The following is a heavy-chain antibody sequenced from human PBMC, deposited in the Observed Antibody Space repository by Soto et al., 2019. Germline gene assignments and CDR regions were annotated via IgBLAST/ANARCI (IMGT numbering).Heavy chain of an antibody. CDR3: SRPRYDGSGTPFDY. V-gene: IGHV3-74*01. D-gene: IGHD3-22*01. CDR2: INTDGRIT. J-gene: IGHJ4*02. Sequence: EVQLVESGGGLVQPGGSLRLSCSASGFTCTSYWMHWVRQVPGKGLVWVSHINTDGRITDYGDSVKGRFTISRDNAKNTLYLQMNSLRAEETAIYYCSRPRYDGSGTPFDYWGQGTLVTVSS. CDR1: GFTCTSYW.